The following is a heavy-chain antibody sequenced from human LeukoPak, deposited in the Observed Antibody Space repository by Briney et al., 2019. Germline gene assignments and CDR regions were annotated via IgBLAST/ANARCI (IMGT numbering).Heavy chain of an antibody. CDR2: ISYDGSNK. J-gene: IGHJ4*02. V-gene: IGHV3-30-3*01. CDR3: ARDRGGRTGLDD. Sequence: PGRSLRLSCAASGFTFSSYAMHWVRQAPGKGLEWVAVISYDGSNKYYADSVKGRFTISRDNSKNTLYLQMNSLRAEDTAVYYCARDRGGRTGLDDWGQGTLVTVSS. D-gene: IGHD2-15*01. CDR1: GFTFSSYA.